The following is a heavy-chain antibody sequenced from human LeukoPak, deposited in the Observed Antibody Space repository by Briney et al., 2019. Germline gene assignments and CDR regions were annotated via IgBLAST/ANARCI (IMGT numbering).Heavy chain of an antibody. Sequence: GGSLRLSCAASGFTFSSYAMHWVRQAPGKGLEWVAVISYDGSNKYYADSVKGRFTISRDNSKNTLYLQMNSLRAEDTAVYYCAKGLQQLVPDWGQGTLVTVSS. V-gene: IGHV3-30*04. CDR1: GFTFSSYA. D-gene: IGHD6-13*01. CDR3: AKGLQQLVPD. J-gene: IGHJ4*02. CDR2: ISYDGSNK.